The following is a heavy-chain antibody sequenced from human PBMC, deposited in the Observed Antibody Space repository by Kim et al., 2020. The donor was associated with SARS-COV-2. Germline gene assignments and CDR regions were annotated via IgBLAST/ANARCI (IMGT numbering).Heavy chain of an antibody. D-gene: IGHD3-10*01. J-gene: IGHJ4*02. CDR3: ALERVTMVRGVMDVVGY. V-gene: IGHV3-53*04. CDR1: GFTVSSNY. CDR2: IYSGGST. Sequence: GGSLRLSCAASGFTVSSNYMSWVRQAPGKGLEWVSVIYSGGSTYYADSVKGRFTISRHDSKNTLYLQMNRLRAEDTAVYYCALERVTMVRGVMDVVGYWGQGTLVTVSS.